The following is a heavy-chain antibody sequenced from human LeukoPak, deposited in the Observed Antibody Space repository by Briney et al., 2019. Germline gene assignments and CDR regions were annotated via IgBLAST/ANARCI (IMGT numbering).Heavy chain of an antibody. D-gene: IGHD3-10*01. V-gene: IGHV3-7*01. Sequence: GGSLRLSCAASGFTFSRYWMSWVRQAPGKGLEWVANIKPDGGEKYYVDSVKGRFTVSRDNAKNSLYLRMNSLRAEDSAVYYCASHYYGSGTYYWGYYFDYWGQGTLVTVSS. J-gene: IGHJ4*02. CDR3: ASHYYGSGTYYWGYYFDY. CDR1: GFTFSRYW. CDR2: IKPDGGEK.